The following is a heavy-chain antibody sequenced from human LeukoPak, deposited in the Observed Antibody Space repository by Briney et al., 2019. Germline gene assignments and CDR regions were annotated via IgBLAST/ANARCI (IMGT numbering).Heavy chain of an antibody. CDR1: GFTFDDYG. CDR2: INWNGGST. J-gene: IGHJ3*02. CDR3: ARVSSGWYRNAFDI. Sequence: GGSLRLSCAASGFTFDDYGMSWVRQAPGKGLEWVSGINWNGGSTGYADSVKGRFTISRDNAKNSLYLQMNSLRAEDTVLYYCARVSSGWYRNAFDIWGQGTMVTVSS. D-gene: IGHD6-19*01. V-gene: IGHV3-20*04.